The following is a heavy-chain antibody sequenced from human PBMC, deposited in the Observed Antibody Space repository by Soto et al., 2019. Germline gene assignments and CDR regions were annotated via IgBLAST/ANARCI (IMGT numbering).Heavy chain of an antibody. V-gene: IGHV1-69*06. D-gene: IGHD2-2*01. CDR3: ASPVVPAARSLDY. CDR1: VGTFSSYA. J-gene: IGHJ4*02. CDR2: IIPIFGTA. Sequence: PVKVSCKASVGTFSSYAISWVRQAPGQGLEWMGGIIPIFGTANYAQKFQGRVTITADKSTSTAYMELSSLRSEDTAVYSCASPVVPAARSLDYCGQGTLVTV.